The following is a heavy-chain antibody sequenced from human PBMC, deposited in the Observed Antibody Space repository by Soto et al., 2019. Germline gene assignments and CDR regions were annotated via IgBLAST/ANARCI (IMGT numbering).Heavy chain of an antibody. Sequence: PAGSLRLSCAASGYTRRSYAPSWVRQAPGKGLEWVSAISGMGGSTYYADSVKGRFTISRDNSKNTLYLQMNSMRAEDTAVYYCAKGLVGANSPSDDWGQGTLVTVS. D-gene: IGHD1-26*01. V-gene: IGHV3-23*01. J-gene: IGHJ4*02. CDR1: GYTRRSYA. CDR3: AKGLVGANSPSDD. CDR2: ISGMGGST.